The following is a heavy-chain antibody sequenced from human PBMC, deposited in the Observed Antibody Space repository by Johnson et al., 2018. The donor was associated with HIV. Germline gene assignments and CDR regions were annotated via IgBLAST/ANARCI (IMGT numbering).Heavy chain of an antibody. Sequence: VQVLESGGGLLQPGESLRLSCAASGFTFSSYAMHWVRQAPGKGLEWVAVISYDGSNKYYADSVKGRFTISRDNSKNTLYLQMNSLRAEDTAVYYCAREAGTAFDIWGQGTMVTVSS. CDR1: GFTFSSYA. CDR2: ISYDGSNK. CDR3: AREAGTAFDI. J-gene: IGHJ3*02. V-gene: IGHV3-30*04.